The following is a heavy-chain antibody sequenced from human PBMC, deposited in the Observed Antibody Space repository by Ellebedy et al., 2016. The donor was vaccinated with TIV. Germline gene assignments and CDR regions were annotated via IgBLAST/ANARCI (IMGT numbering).Heavy chain of an antibody. D-gene: IGHD4-11*01. V-gene: IGHV1-18*01. J-gene: IGHJ4*02. Sequence: ASVKVSCXASGFTFTSSAVQWVRQAPGQGLEWMGWISAYNGNTNYAQKLQGRVTMTTDTSTSTAYMELRSLRSDDTAVYYCARSPTVTTWESGWEYYFDYWGQGTLVTVSS. CDR2: ISAYNGNT. CDR3: ARSPTVTTWESGWEYYFDY. CDR1: GFTFTSSA.